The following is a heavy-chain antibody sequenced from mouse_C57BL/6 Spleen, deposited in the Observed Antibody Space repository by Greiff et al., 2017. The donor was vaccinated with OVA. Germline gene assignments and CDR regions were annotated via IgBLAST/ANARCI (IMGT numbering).Heavy chain of an antibody. CDR3: ASPSGSFYYDYGGYYFDY. J-gene: IGHJ2*01. CDR1: GYTFTSYW. D-gene: IGHD2-4*01. CDR2: INPSNGGT. V-gene: IGHV1-53*01. Sequence: QVQLQQPGTELVKPGASVKLSCKASGYTFTSYWMHWVKQRPGQGLEWIGNINPSNGGTNYNEKFKSKATLTVDKSSSTAYMQLSSLTSEDSAVYYCASPSGSFYYDYGGYYFDYWGQGTTLTVSS.